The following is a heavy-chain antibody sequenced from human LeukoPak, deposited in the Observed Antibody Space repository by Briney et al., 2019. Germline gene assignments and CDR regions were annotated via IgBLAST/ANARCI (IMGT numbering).Heavy chain of an antibody. CDR2: IHDSGST. D-gene: IGHD3-10*01. V-gene: IGHV4-39*01. CDR3: ASLYFYGSGSFPNY. CDR1: GGSISTRYYY. Sequence: PLETLSLTCAVSGGSISTRYYYWGWIRQPPGKGLEWIGTIHDSGSTYYSPSLKSQVTISVDTSNNQFSLKLSSVTAGDTAVYYCASLYFYGSGSFPNYWGQGILVTVST. J-gene: IGHJ4*02.